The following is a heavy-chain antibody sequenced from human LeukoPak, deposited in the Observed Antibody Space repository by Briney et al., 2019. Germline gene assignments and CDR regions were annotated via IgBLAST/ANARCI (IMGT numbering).Heavy chain of an antibody. D-gene: IGHD3-3*01. J-gene: IGHJ3*02. CDR1: GGTFSSYA. Sequence: SVKVSCKASGGTFSSYAISWVRQAPGQGLEWMGGIIPIFGTANYAQKFPGRVTITTDESTSTAYMELSSLRSEDTAVYYCASGAREWLLPHDAFDIWGQGTMVTVSS. CDR2: IIPIFGTA. V-gene: IGHV1-69*05. CDR3: ASGAREWLLPHDAFDI.